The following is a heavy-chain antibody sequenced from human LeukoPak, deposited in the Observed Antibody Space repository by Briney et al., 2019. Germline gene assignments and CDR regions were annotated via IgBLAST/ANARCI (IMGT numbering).Heavy chain of an antibody. CDR3: ARRTTVTTFPGLFLPGGATSYDWYFDP. CDR2: IYFTGNS. Sequence: PSETLSLTCTVSGASISGSYWSWIRQPPLRGLEWIGYIYFTGNSNSNPSLRSRVTISVDTSKNQFSLKLSSVTAADTAVYYCARRTTVTTFPGLFLPGGATSYDWYFDPWGRGTLVTVSS. D-gene: IGHD4-17*01. CDR1: GASISGSY. V-gene: IGHV4-59*08. J-gene: IGHJ2*01.